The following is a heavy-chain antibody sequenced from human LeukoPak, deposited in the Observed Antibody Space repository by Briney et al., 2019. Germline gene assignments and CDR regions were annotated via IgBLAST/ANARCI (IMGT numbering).Heavy chain of an antibody. J-gene: IGHJ4*02. CDR3: ARVTRSPGSPFDY. CDR2: ISADVGKA. V-gene: IGHV1-18*01. CDR1: GYTSSSFA. D-gene: IGHD2-15*01. Sequence: ASVKVSCKASGYTSSSFAISWVRQAPGQGLEWMGWISADVGKAHYPQKFQGRVTMTTDTSTSTVYMELRSLRSDDTAVYYCARVTRSPGSPFDYWGQGTPVTVSS.